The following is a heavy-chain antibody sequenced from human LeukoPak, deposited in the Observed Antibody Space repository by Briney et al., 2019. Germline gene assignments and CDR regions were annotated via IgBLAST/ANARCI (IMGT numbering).Heavy chain of an antibody. J-gene: IGHJ4*02. D-gene: IGHD2-15*01. CDR2: INPSGDST. CDR1: GYTFTSFY. V-gene: IGHV1-46*01. CDR3: ARSNGCSGGSCYGMAF. Sequence: ASAKVSCKASGYTFTSFYMHWVRQAPGQGLEFMGIINPSGDSTSYAQKFQGRVTMTRDTSTSTVYMELSSLRSEDTAVYYCARSNGCSGGSCYGMAFWGQGTLVTVSS.